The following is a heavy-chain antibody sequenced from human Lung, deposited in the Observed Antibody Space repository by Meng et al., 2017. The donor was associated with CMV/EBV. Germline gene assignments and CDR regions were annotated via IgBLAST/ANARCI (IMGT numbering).Heavy chain of an antibody. CDR3: AREAGRDGYATPKFDY. D-gene: IGHD5-24*01. CDR2: IYYTGST. V-gene: IGHV4-31*03. Sequence: PQDSGPGLVKPSQTLSPTCTVYGGSIGSGGYYWSWIRQHPGKGLEWIGYIYYTGSTFYNPSLKSRVTISVDTSKNQFSLKLIPATAADTAVYYCAREAGRDGYATPKFDYWGQGTLVTVSS. J-gene: IGHJ4*02. CDR1: GGSIGSGGYY.